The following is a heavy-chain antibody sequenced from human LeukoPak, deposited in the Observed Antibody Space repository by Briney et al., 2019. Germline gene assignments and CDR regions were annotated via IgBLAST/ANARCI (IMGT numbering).Heavy chain of an antibody. CDR2: IYHSGRT. CDR3: ARVKQARSSWFSRYYFDY. Sequence: PSETLSLTCTVSGYSISSGYYWGWIRQPPGKGLEWIGIIYHSGRTDYNPSLKSRVTISEDTSKNQFSLKLSSVTAADTAVYYCARVKQARSSWFSRYYFDYWGQGTLVTVSS. CDR1: GYSISSGYY. J-gene: IGHJ4*02. V-gene: IGHV4-38-2*02. D-gene: IGHD6-13*01.